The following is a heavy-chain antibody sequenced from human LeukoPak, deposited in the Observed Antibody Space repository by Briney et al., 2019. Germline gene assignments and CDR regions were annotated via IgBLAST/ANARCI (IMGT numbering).Heavy chain of an antibody. CDR3: ARDRIMVRGVIRILDY. Sequence: ASVKVSCKASGYTFTSYYMHWVRQAPGQGLEWMGIINPSGGSTSYAQKFQGRVTITADKSTSTAYMELSSLRSEDTAVYYCARDRIMVRGVIRILDYWGQGTLVTVSS. CDR1: GYTFTSYY. D-gene: IGHD3-10*01. V-gene: IGHV1-46*01. J-gene: IGHJ4*02. CDR2: INPSGGST.